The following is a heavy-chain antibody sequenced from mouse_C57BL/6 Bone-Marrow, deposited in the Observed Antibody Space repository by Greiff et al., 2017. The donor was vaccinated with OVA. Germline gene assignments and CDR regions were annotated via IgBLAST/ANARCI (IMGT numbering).Heavy chain of an antibody. CDR1: GYTFTSSW. CDR2: IDPNSGGT. V-gene: IGHV1-72*01. D-gene: IGHD1-1*01. Sequence: QVQLKQPGAELVKPGASVKLSCKASGYTFTSSWMHWVKQRPGRGLEWIGRIDPNSGGTKYNEKFKSKATLTVDKPSSTAYMQLSSLTSEDSAVYYCARGYYGSSPLGYWGQGTTLTVSS. J-gene: IGHJ2*01. CDR3: ARGYYGSSPLGY.